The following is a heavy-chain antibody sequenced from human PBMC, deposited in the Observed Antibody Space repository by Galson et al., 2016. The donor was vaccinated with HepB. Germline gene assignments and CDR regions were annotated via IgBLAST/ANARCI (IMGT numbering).Heavy chain of an antibody. V-gene: IGHV3-23*01. J-gene: IGHJ4*02. CDR1: GITFRPDA. D-gene: IGHD2-2*01. CDR2: ISASGGNT. Sequence: SLRLSCAASGITFRPDAMTWVRQAPGKGLEWVSSISASGGNTYYAVSVKGRFTISRDNSKNTLYLQMNSLRAEDTAVYYCARVSSSRSTEPFEYWGQGTQVTVSS. CDR3: ARVSSSRSTEPFEY.